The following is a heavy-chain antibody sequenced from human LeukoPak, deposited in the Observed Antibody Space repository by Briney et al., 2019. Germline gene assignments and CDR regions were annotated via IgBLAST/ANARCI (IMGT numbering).Heavy chain of an antibody. D-gene: IGHD1-26*01. CDR1: GFTFSSYG. Sequence: GGSLRLSCAASGFTFSSYGMHWVRQAPGKGLEWVAFIRYDGSNKYYADSVKGRFTISRDNSKNTLYLQMGSLRAEDMAVYYCARGRQGAKTRYFDLWGRGTRVTVSS. J-gene: IGHJ2*01. CDR2: IRYDGSNK. CDR3: ARGRQGAKTRYFDL. V-gene: IGHV3-30*02.